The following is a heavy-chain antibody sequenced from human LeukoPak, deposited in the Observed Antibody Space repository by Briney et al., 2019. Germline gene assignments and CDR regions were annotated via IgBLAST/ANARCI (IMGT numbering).Heavy chain of an antibody. CDR3: ARGETIVADRREGDGFDI. J-gene: IGHJ3*02. CDR1: GYSISSDYY. CDR2: VYQSGTT. D-gene: IGHD5-12*01. V-gene: IGHV4-38-2*01. Sequence: KTSETLSLTCVVSGYSISSDYYWVWIRQPPGKGLEWIGNVYQSGTTYSNPSLKSRVTMSVDTSKNQFSLKANSVTAADTAVYYCARGETIVADRREGDGFDIWGQGTLVTVSS.